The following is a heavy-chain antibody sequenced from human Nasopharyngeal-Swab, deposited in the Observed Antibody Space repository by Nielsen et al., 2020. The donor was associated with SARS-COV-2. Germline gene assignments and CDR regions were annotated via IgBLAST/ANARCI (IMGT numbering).Heavy chain of an antibody. CDR1: GYTLTVLP. CDR3: ASEGSGVFGVVIYAFDI. V-gene: IGHV1-24*01. CDR2: VTPEDGEP. Sequence: ASVKASCKVSGYTLTVLPIHWVRQAPGKGLEWMGTVTPEDGEPIYAQNFQGRVTMTEDTSTYTAYLELSSLRSEDTAVYYCASEGSGVFGVVIYAFDIWGPGTLVTVSS. D-gene: IGHD3-3*01. J-gene: IGHJ3*02.